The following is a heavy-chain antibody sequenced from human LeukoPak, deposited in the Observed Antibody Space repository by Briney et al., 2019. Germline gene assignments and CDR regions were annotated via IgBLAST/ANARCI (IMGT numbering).Heavy chain of an antibody. Sequence: GESLKISCEGSGYSFTNNWIAWVRQMPGKGLEWVGIIYPGDSDTRYSLSFQGQVTISADKSISTAYLQWRSLKASDTAMYYCAREGPTAAGFDYWGQGTLVTVSS. D-gene: IGHD6-13*01. CDR3: AREGPTAAGFDY. CDR2: IYPGDSDT. CDR1: GYSFTNNW. V-gene: IGHV5-51*01. J-gene: IGHJ4*02.